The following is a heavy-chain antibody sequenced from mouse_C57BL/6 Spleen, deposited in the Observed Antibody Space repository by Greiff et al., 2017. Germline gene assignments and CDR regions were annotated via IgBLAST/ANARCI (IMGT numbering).Heavy chain of an antibody. D-gene: IGHD1-1*01. J-gene: IGHJ1*03. CDR1: GYSITSDY. Sequence: VQLQQSGPGLAKPSQTLSLTCSVTGYSITSDYWNWIRKFPGNKLEYMGYISYSGSTYYNPSLKSRISITRDTSKNQYYLQLNSVTTEDTATYYCARSPITTVVATGYFDVWGTGTTVTVSS. V-gene: IGHV3-8*01. CDR3: ARSPITTVVATGYFDV. CDR2: ISYSGST.